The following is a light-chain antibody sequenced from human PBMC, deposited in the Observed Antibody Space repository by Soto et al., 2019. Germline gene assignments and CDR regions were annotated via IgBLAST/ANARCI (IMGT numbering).Light chain of an antibody. CDR2: AAS. CDR1: QGISYS. V-gene: IGKV1-9*01. CDR3: QQLNSYPPYT. J-gene: IGKJ2*01. Sequence: IQLTQSPSSLSASVGDRVTITCRASQGISYSLAWYQQKPGKAPKLPIYAASTLQDGVPSRFSGSGSGTDFTLTISSLQPEDFATYYCQQLNSYPPYTFGQGTKVEVK.